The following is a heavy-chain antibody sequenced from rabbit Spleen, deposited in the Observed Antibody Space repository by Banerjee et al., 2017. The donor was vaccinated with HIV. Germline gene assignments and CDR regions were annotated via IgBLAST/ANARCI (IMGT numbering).Heavy chain of an antibody. CDR1: GVSFSGNSY. V-gene: IGHV1S40*01. J-gene: IGHJ4*01. Sequence: QSLEESGGDLVKPGASLTLTCIAAGVSFSGNSYMCWVRQAPGKGLEWIACIDSGSSSFTYFASWAKGRFTISKASSTTVTLQMTSLTAADTATYFCARDLVAVIGWNFNLWGPGTLVTVS. D-gene: IGHD1-1*01. CDR2: IDSGSSSFT. CDR3: ARDLVAVIGWNFNL.